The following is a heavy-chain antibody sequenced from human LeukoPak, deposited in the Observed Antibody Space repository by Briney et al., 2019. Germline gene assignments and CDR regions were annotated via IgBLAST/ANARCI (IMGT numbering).Heavy chain of an antibody. CDR3: AKGLAVAGAYALIYFDY. D-gene: IGHD6-19*01. CDR1: GFTFSSYA. CDR2: ISKSGTST. V-gene: IGHV3-23*01. Sequence: GGSLRLSCAASGFTFSSYAMNWVRQVPGKGLEWVSVISKSGTSTYYADSVKGRFTISRDNSKNTLYLQMNSLRAEDTAVYYCAKGLAVAGAYALIYFDYWGQGTLVTVSS. J-gene: IGHJ4*02.